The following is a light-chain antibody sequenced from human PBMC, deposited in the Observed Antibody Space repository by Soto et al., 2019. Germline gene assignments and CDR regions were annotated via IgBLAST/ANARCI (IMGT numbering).Light chain of an antibody. CDR1: QGIGDT. CDR2: DTF. Sequence: EVVMTQSPAPLSASPGEGVTLSCRASQGIGDTLAWYQHKRGQTPRLLIYDTFTRATGVPARFSGNRSVAEFTLTITSLQSEDFVIYYCQPYNNWPLTFGGGTKVESK. V-gene: IGKV3-15*01. CDR3: QPYNNWPLT. J-gene: IGKJ4*01.